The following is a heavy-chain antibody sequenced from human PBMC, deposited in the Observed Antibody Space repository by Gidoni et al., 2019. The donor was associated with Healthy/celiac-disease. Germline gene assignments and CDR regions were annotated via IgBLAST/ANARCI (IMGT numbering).Heavy chain of an antibody. CDR1: GFTLSSYW. J-gene: IGHJ6*02. V-gene: IGHV3-7*04. Sequence: EVQLVESGGGLVQPGGSLRLSCAASGFTLSSYWMSWVRQAPGKGLEWVANIKQDGSEKYYVDSVKGRFTISRDNAKNSLYLQMNSLRAEDTAVYYCARERQQLTRRYYYYYGMDVWGQGTTVTVSS. CDR3: ARERQQLTRRYYYYYGMDV. D-gene: IGHD6-13*01. CDR2: IKQDGSEK.